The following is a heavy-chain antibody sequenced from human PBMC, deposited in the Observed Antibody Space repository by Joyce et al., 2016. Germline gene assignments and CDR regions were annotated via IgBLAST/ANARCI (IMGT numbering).Heavy chain of an antibody. Sequence: EVQLVESGGGLVQPGGSLRLSCTASGFTFSSYWMHWVRQVSGKGLVWVSHSSSDDSNTSYADSVKGRFTISRDNAKNTLYLHMNSLRTEDTAVYYCARTGGSYYDYYYYGLDVWGQGTTVIVSS. CDR3: ARTGGSYYDYYYYGLDV. CDR2: SSSDDSNT. V-gene: IGHV3-74*01. J-gene: IGHJ6*02. CDR1: GFTFSSYW. D-gene: IGHD1-26*01.